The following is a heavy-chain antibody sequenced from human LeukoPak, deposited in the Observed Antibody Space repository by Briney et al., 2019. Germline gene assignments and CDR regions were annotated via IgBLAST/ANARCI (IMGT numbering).Heavy chain of an antibody. CDR1: GGSISSSSYY. CDR3: ARLLATAGGFDY. J-gene: IGHJ4*02. CDR2: IYYSGST. V-gene: IGHV4-39*01. D-gene: IGHD6-13*01. Sequence: SETLSLTCTVSGGSISSSSYYWGWIRQPPGKGLEWIGGIYYSGSTYYNPSLKSRVTISVDTSKNQFSLKLSSVTAADTAVYHCARLLATAGGFDYWGQGTLVTVSS.